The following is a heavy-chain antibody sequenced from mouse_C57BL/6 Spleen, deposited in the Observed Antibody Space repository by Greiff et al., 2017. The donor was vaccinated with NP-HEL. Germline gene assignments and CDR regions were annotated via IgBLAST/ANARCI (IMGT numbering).Heavy chain of an antibody. Sequence: VQLQQSGAELVMPGASVKLSCKASGYTFTSYWMHWVKQRPGQGLEWIGEIDPSDSYTNYNQKFKGKSTLTVDKSSSTAYMQLSSLTSEDSAVYYCARGDYGSSGAMDYWGQGTSVTVSS. J-gene: IGHJ4*01. V-gene: IGHV1-69*01. D-gene: IGHD1-1*01. CDR2: IDPSDSYT. CDR3: ARGDYGSSGAMDY. CDR1: GYTFTSYW.